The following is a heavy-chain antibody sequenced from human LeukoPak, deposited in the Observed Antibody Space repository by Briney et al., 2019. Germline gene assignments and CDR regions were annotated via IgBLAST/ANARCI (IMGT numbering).Heavy chain of an antibody. V-gene: IGHV3-30*02. D-gene: IGHD4-17*01. CDR3: AKETPTTVTSPFQH. CDR1: GFTFSSYG. J-gene: IGHJ1*01. Sequence: PGGSPRLSCAASGFTFSSYGMHWVRQAPGKGLEWVAFIRYDGSNKCYADSVKGRFTISRDNSKNTLYLQMNSLRAEDTAVYYCAKETPTTVTSPFQHWGQGTLVTVSS. CDR2: IRYDGSNK.